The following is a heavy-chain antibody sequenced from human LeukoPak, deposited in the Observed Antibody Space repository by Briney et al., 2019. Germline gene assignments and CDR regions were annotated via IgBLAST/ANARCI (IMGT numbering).Heavy chain of an antibody. D-gene: IGHD2-2*01. CDR2: ISGSGGST. J-gene: IGHJ5*02. CDR1: GFTFSSYA. Sequence: QSGGSLRLYCAASGFTFSSYAMSWVRQAPGKGLEWVSAISGSGGSTYYADSVKGRFTISRDNSKNTLYLQMNSLRAEDTAVYYCAVSAIVVVPAAPGWFDPWGQGTLVTVSS. V-gene: IGHV3-23*01. CDR3: AVSAIVVVPAAPGWFDP.